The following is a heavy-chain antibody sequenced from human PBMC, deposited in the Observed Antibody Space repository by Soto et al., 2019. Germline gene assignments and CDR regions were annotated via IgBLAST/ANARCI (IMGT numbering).Heavy chain of an antibody. CDR2: IYYSGST. CDR3: ARMRGAAADGYFDY. J-gene: IGHJ4*02. D-gene: IGHD6-13*01. V-gene: IGHV4-31*03. Sequence: QVQLQESGPGLVKPSQTLSLTCTVSGGSISSGGYYWSWIRQHPGEGLEWIGYIYYSGSTYFNSSLKSRVTISVDTSKNQFSRKLSSVTAADTAVYYCARMRGAAADGYFDYWGQGTLVTVSS. CDR1: GGSISSGGYY.